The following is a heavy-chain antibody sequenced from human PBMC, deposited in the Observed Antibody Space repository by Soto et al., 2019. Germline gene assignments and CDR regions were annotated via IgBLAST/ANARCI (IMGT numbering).Heavy chain of an antibody. CDR3: AKEIAAASDPVYSFGVDV. D-gene: IGHD6-25*01. Sequence: QVQLVESGGGVVQPGRSLRLSCAVSGLTFSIYGMHWVRQAPGKGLEWVAFISYEGSSKYYADSVKGRFTISRDNSRNTLYLQMNSLRPEDTAVYYCAKEIAAASDPVYSFGVDVWGQGTTVTVSS. CDR2: ISYEGSSK. V-gene: IGHV3-30*18. CDR1: GLTFSIYG. J-gene: IGHJ6*02.